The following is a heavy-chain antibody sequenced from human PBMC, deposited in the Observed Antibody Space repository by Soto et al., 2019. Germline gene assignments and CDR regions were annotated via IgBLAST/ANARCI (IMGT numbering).Heavy chain of an antibody. J-gene: IGHJ2*01. Sequence: PEKGLEWVANLKEDGSEKYYVGSGKGRFTISRDNAKNSLYLQMNSIRVEDTAVYYCARDKVLRDFFFQAEDGIRDTVPVSAFLLNRSSDL. D-gene: IGHD3-3*01. CDR3: ARDKVLRDFFFQAEDGIRDTVPVSAFLLNRSSDL. V-gene: IGHV3-7*01. CDR2: LKEDGSEK.